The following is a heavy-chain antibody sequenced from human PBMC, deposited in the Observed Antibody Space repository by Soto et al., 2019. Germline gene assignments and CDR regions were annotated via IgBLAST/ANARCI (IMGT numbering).Heavy chain of an antibody. D-gene: IGHD2-21*02. CDR3: VNICGGDCYTNIDF. Sequence: PGGSLRLSCAASGFTFSSYAMSWVRQTPGMGLEWVSAIGGSGGTTYYADSVKGRFTISRDNSKNTLYLQMNSLRAEDTAVYYCVNICGGDCYTNIDFWGQGTLVTVFS. J-gene: IGHJ4*02. V-gene: IGHV3-23*01. CDR1: GFTFSSYA. CDR2: IGGSGGTT.